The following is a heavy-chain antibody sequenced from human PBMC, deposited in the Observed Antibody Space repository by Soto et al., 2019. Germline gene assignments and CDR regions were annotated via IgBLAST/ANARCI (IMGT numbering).Heavy chain of an antibody. CDR2: ISSDGDQ. Sequence: EVQLVESGGGLVQPGGSLRLSCEASGFTFRNYDMHWVRQGTGKGLEWVSGISSDGDQDYADSVEGRFTISRENAQNSFFLQMNSLRAGDTAVYYCARTDRDFYGLDVWGQGTTVIVSS. CDR3: ARTDRDFYGLDV. J-gene: IGHJ6*02. CDR1: GFTFRNYD. V-gene: IGHV3-13*05.